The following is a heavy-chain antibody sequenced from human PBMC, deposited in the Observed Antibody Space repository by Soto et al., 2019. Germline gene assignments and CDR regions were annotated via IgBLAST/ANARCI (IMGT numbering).Heavy chain of an antibody. V-gene: IGHV2-5*02. D-gene: IGHD6-6*01. J-gene: IGHJ4*02. Sequence: QITLKESGPTLVKPTQTLTLTCTFSGFSLSTSGVGVGWIRQPPGKAPEWLALIYWDDDKRYNPSLRSRLTITNDTSKHQVVLTMTDVDPVDTATYYCTHNTGSSADYWGQGILVTVSS. CDR3: THNTGSSADY. CDR1: GFSLSTSGVG. CDR2: IYWDDDK.